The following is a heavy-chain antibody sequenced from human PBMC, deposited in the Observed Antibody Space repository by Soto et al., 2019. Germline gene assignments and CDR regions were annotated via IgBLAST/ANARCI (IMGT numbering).Heavy chain of an antibody. CDR1: GYSFTSYW. D-gene: IGHD3-3*01. CDR3: ARHSDFWSGYRHYYYYMDV. Sequence: PGESLKISCKGSGYSFTSYWIDWVRQMPGKGLEWMGIIYPGDSDTRYSPSFQGQVTISADKSISTAYLQWSSLKASDTAMYYCARHSDFWSGYRHYYYYMDVWGKGTTVTVSS. CDR2: IYPGDSDT. V-gene: IGHV5-51*01. J-gene: IGHJ6*03.